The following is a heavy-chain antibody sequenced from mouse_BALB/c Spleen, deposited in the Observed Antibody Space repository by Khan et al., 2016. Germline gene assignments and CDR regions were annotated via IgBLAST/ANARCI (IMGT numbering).Heavy chain of an antibody. D-gene: IGHD1-1*02. Sequence: EVRLQESGPGLVKPSQSLSLTCSVTGYSITSGYYWNWIRQFPGNKLEWMGYISYDGSNNYNPSLKNRISITRDTSKNQFFLKLNSVTTEDTATXYCAREGWFNGDYAMDYWGQGTSVTVSS. J-gene: IGHJ4*01. CDR2: ISYDGSN. CDR3: AREGWFNGDYAMDY. CDR1: GYSITSGYY. V-gene: IGHV3-6*02.